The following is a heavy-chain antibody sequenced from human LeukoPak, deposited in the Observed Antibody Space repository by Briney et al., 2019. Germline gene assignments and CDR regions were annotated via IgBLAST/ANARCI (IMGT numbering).Heavy chain of an antibody. V-gene: IGHV3-11*04. CDR1: GFTFSDYH. Sequence: GGSLRLSCAASGFTFSDYHMSWIRQAPGKGLEWVSYISTSGSIIYHADSVKGRFTISRDNAKNSLYLQMNSLRAEDTAVYYCARDADDYGDYGYFQHWGQGTLVTVSS. D-gene: IGHD4-17*01. CDR2: ISTSGSII. CDR3: ARDADDYGDYGYFQH. J-gene: IGHJ1*01.